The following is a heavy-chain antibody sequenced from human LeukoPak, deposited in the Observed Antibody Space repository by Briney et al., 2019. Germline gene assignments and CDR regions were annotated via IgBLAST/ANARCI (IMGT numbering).Heavy chain of an antibody. CDR3: ARPKYSSSWYSGFDP. Sequence: GSLNLSCKGSGYIFTSYWIGWVRQMPGKGLEWMGIIYPGDSDTMYSPSFQGQVTISADKSISTAYLQWSSLKASDTAMYYCARPKYSSSWYSGFDPWGQGTLVTVSS. J-gene: IGHJ5*02. CDR2: IYPGDSDT. D-gene: IGHD6-13*01. V-gene: IGHV5-51*01. CDR1: GYIFTSYW.